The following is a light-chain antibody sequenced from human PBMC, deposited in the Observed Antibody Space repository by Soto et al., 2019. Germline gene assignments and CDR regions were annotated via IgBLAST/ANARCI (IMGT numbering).Light chain of an antibody. J-gene: IGKJ2*01. V-gene: IGKV1-5*03. CDR1: QSISSW. CDR3: QQYNSYSPYT. Sequence: DIQMTQSPSTLSASVGDRVTITCRASQSISSWLAWYQQKPGKAPKLLIYKASSLESGVPSGFSGSESGTEFTLTISSLQPDDFATYYCQQYNSYSPYTFGQGTKLEIK. CDR2: KAS.